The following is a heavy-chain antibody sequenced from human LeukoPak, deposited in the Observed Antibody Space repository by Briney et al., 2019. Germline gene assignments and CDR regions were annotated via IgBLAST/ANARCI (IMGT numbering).Heavy chain of an antibody. J-gene: IGHJ2*01. Sequence: SETLSLTCAVSGGSISSGGYSWSWIRQPPGKGLEWIGYIYHSGSTYYNPSLKSRVTISVDRSKNQFSLKLSSVTAADTAVYYCARRGTLYWYFDLWGRGTLVTVSS. CDR2: IYHSGST. CDR1: GGSISSGGYS. D-gene: IGHD3-16*01. CDR3: ARRGTLYWYFDL. V-gene: IGHV4-30-2*01.